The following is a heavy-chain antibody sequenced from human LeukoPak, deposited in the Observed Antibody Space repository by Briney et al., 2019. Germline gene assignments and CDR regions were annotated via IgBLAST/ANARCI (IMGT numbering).Heavy chain of an antibody. CDR1: GGTFSSYA. D-gene: IGHD6-13*01. V-gene: IGHV1-69*05. J-gene: IGHJ6*03. CDR3: AREEVHSSSWYDGGGRLVYYYYMDV. CDR2: IIPIFGTA. Sequence: GASVKVSCKASGGTFSSYAISWVRQAPGQGLEWMGGIIPIFGTANYAQKLQGRVTMTTDTSTSTAYMELRSLRSDDTAVYYCAREEVHSSSWYDGGGRLVYYYYMDVWGKGTTVTVSS.